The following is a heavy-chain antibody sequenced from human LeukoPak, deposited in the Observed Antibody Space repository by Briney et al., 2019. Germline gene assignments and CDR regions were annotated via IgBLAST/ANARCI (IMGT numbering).Heavy chain of an antibody. V-gene: IGHV3-11*01. CDR2: ISSSGSTI. CDR1: GFTFSDYY. D-gene: IGHD3-22*01. J-gene: IGHJ3*02. Sequence: PGGSLRLSCAASGFTFSDYYMSWIRQAPGKGLEGVSYISSSGSTIYYADSVKGRFTISRDNAKTSLYLQMNSLRAEDTAVYYCARVGDSSGYYYRKGAFDIWGQGTMVTVSS. CDR3: ARVGDSSGYYYRKGAFDI.